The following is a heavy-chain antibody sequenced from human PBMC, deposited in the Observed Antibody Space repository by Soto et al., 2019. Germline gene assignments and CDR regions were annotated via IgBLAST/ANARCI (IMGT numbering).Heavy chain of an antibody. CDR1: GGSFSGYY. J-gene: IGHJ6*02. CDR2: INHSGST. V-gene: IGHV4-34*01. D-gene: IGHD3-10*01. CDR3: ARIYGSGNYYYYYYGMDV. Sequence: PSETLSLTCAVYGGSFSGYYWIWIRQPPGKGLEWIGEINHSGSTNYNPSLKSRVTISVDTSKNQFSLKLSSVTAADTAVYYCARIYGSGNYYYYYYGMDVWGQGTTVTVSS.